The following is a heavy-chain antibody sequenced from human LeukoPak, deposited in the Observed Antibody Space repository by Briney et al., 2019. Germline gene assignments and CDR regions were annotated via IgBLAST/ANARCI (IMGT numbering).Heavy chain of an antibody. CDR3: ARAYSSSWYFNWFDP. CDR2: MHSSGST. J-gene: IGHJ5*02. Sequence: PSETLSLTCTVSGPSISSTIYYWGWIRQPPGKGLEWIGSMHSSGSTYYNPSLKTRVTISVDTSKNQFSLKLSSVTAADTAVYFCARAYSSSWYFNWFDPWGQGTLVTVSS. D-gene: IGHD6-13*01. V-gene: IGHV4-39*07. CDR1: GPSISSTIYY.